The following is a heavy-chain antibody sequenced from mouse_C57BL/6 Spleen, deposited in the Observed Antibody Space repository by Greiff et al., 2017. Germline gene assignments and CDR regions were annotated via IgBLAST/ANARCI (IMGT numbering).Heavy chain of an antibody. V-gene: IGHV1-39*01. D-gene: IGHD2-4*01. Sequence: VQLQQSGPELVKPGASVKISCTASGYSFTDYNMNWVKQSNGKSLEWIGVINPNYGTTSYNQKFKGKATLTVDQSSSTAYMQLHSLTSEDSAGCCCSDDYGGAWFAYWGQGTLVTVSA. CDR3: SDDYGGAWFAY. J-gene: IGHJ3*01. CDR1: GYSFTDYN. CDR2: INPNYGTT.